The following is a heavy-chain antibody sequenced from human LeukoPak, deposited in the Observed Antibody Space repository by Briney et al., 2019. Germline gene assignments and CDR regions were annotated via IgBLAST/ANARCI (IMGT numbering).Heavy chain of an antibody. D-gene: IGHD5-18*01. CDR3: ARQVSVDTAVVNYYYYYGMDV. CDR1: GYRFTSYW. J-gene: IGHJ6*02. CDR2: IKLGDSDT. Sequence: GEALEISWKGSGYRFTSYWIGWVRQMPGKGLEGMGIIKLGDSDTRYSPSFQGQVTISADKSINTAYLQWSSLKASDTAMYYCARQVSVDTAVVNYYYYYGMDVWGQGTTVTVSS. V-gene: IGHV5-51*01.